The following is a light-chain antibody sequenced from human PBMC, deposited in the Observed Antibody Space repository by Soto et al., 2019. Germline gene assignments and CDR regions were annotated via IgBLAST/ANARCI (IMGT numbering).Light chain of an antibody. CDR1: EDIHRY. CDR3: QQSFASPRT. V-gene: IGKV1-39*01. CDR2: AAS. Sequence: EIQMTQSPSSLAASVGDRGTITCQAIEDIHRYLHWYQQKPGKAPTVLIYAASSLQGGVPVRFSGSGSGTYFTLTLSSLQPEDYATYYCQQSFASPRTFGQGTRVET. J-gene: IGKJ1*01.